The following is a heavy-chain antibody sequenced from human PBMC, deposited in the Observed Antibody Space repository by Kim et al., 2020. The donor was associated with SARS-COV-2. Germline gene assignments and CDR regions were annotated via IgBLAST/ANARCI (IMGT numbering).Heavy chain of an antibody. CDR3: AREPAGYYYKDY. CDR2: T. Sequence: TKFAQQFQGTVTMTRDTSPNTVYMELSSLRSDDTAVYYCAREPAGYYYKDYWGQGTLVTVSA. J-gene: IGHJ4*02. D-gene: IGHD3-10*01. V-gene: IGHV1-46*01.